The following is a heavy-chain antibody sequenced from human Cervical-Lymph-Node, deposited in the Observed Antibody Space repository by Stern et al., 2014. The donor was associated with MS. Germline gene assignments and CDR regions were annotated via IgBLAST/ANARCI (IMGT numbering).Heavy chain of an antibody. CDR3: ARDLSLTGDDNWFDP. D-gene: IGHD7-27*01. Sequence: QVQLQESGPGLVKPSGTLSLTCAVSGGSISSSNWWSWVRQPPGKGLGWIGEIYHSGSTNYNPSLKSRVTISVDKSKTQFSLKLSSVTAADTAVYYCARDLSLTGDDNWFDPWGQGTLVTVSS. J-gene: IGHJ5*02. CDR2: IYHSGST. V-gene: IGHV4-4*02. CDR1: GGSISSSNW.